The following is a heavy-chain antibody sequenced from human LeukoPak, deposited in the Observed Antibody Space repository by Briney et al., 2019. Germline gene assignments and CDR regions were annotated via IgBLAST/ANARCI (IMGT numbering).Heavy chain of an antibody. D-gene: IGHD6-6*01. CDR1: GFTFDDYA. CDR3: AKDDALGPIVSSSAGWAFDT. CDR2: ISWNSGSI. Sequence: GRSLRLSCAASGFTFDDYAMHWVRQAPGKGLEWVSGISWNSGSIGYADSVKGRFTISRDNAKNSLYLQMNSLRAEDTALYYCAKDDALGPIVSSSAGWAFDTWGQGTMVTVSS. V-gene: IGHV3-9*01. J-gene: IGHJ3*02.